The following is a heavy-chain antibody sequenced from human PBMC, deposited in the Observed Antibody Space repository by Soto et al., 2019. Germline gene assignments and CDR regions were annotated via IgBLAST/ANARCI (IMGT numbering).Heavy chain of an antibody. CDR1: GFSLSNARMG. D-gene: IGHD1-7*01. CDR3: ARIGITGTTSHDYFDY. CDR2: IFSNDEK. V-gene: IGHV2-26*01. Sequence: QVTLKESGPVLVNPTETLTLTCTVSGFSLSNARMGVSWIRQPPGKALEWLAHIFSNDEKSYSTSLKSRLTISKDTSKSQVVLTMTNMDPVDTATYYCARIGITGTTSHDYFDYWGQGTLVTVSS. J-gene: IGHJ4*02.